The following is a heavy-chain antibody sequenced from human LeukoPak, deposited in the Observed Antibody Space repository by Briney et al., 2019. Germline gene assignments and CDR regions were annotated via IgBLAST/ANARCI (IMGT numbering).Heavy chain of an antibody. CDR1: GGSISSSSYY. J-gene: IGHJ4*02. D-gene: IGHD6-13*01. V-gene: IGHV4-39*07. CDR3: ARAGKGYSSRTIDY. Sequence: SETLSLTCTVSGGSISSSSYYWGWIRQPPGKGLEWIGSIYYSGSTYYNPSLKSRVTISVDTSKNQFSLKLSSVTAADTAVYYCARAGKGYSSRTIDYWGQGTLVTVSS. CDR2: IYYSGST.